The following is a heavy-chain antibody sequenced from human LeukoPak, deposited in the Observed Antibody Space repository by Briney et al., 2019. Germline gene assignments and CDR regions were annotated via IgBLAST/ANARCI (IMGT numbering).Heavy chain of an antibody. V-gene: IGHV3-11*01. CDR1: GFIFSDYY. D-gene: IGHD6-6*01. CDR2: ISSSGSTI. J-gene: IGHJ4*02. Sequence: GGSLRLSCAASGFIFSDYYMSWIRQAPGKGLEWVSYISSSGSTIYYADSVKGRFTISRDNAKNSLYLQMNSLRAEDTAVYYCAREGFSSSSSMYFDYWGQGTLVTVSS. CDR3: AREGFSSSSSMYFDY.